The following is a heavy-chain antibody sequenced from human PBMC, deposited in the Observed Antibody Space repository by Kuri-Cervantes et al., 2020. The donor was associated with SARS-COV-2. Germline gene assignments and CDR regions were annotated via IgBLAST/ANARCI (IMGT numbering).Heavy chain of an antibody. CDR1: GFTFSSYG. J-gene: IGHJ6*03. CDR3: ARDVKYDFWSGSPYYYYYMDV. D-gene: IGHD3-3*01. Sequence: GESLKISCAASGFTFSSYGMSWVRQAPGKGLEWVSGINWNGGSTGYADSAKGRFTISRDNAKNSLYLQMNSLRAEDTALYYCARDVKYDFWSGSPYYYYYMDVWGKGTTVTVSS. V-gene: IGHV3-20*04. CDR2: INWNGGST.